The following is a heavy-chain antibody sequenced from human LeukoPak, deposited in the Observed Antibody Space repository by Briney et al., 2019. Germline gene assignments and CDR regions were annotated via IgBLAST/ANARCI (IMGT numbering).Heavy chain of an antibody. J-gene: IGHJ4*02. CDR3: ARYTRIPDY. V-gene: IGHV4-59*01. CDR1: GASITGYY. CDR2: IYYTGDT. Sequence: PSETLSRTCTVSGASITGYYWTWIRQPPGKGLECVGYIYYTGDTDYNPSLKSRVTMSLDTSKSQFSLKLTSVTAADTAIYYCARYTRIPDYWGRGTLVTVTS. D-gene: IGHD2-15*01.